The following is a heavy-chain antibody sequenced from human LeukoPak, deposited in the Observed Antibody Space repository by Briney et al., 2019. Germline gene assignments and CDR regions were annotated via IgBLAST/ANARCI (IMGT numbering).Heavy chain of an antibody. Sequence: PSETLSLTCTVSGGSISSSSYYWGWIRQPPGKGLEWIGYIYYSGSTYYNPSLKSRVTISVDTSKNQFSLKLSSVTAADTAVYYCARERITMVRGAPGGDYWGQGTLVTVSS. CDR1: GGSISSSSYY. D-gene: IGHD3-10*01. CDR2: IYYSGST. CDR3: ARERITMVRGAPGGDY. V-gene: IGHV4-30-4*08. J-gene: IGHJ4*02.